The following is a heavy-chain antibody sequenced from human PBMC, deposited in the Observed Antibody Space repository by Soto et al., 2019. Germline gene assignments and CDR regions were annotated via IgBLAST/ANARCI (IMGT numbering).Heavy chain of an antibody. Sequence: SVKVSCKASGGTFSSYTISWVRQAPGQGLEWMGRIIPILGIANYAQKFQGRVTITADKSTSTAYMELSSLRSEDTAVYYCARGRLVRGVDRWFDPWGQGTLVTVSS. CDR1: GGTFSSYT. D-gene: IGHD3-10*01. CDR2: IIPILGIA. CDR3: ARGRLVRGVDRWFDP. J-gene: IGHJ5*02. V-gene: IGHV1-69*02.